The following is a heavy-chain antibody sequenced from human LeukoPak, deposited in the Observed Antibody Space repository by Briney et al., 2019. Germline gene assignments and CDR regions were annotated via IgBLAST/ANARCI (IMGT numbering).Heavy chain of an antibody. CDR3: TRGTGSYYSLGY. CDR2: INSDGSST. D-gene: IGHD3-10*01. V-gene: IGHV3-74*01. J-gene: IGHJ4*02. Sequence: PGGSLRLSCAVCGFTFSSYLMHWVRQAPGKGLVWVSRINSDGSSTIYADSVQGRFTISRDNAKNTLYLQMNSLRAEDTAVYFCTRGTGSYYSLGYWGQGTLVTVSS. CDR1: GFTFSSYL.